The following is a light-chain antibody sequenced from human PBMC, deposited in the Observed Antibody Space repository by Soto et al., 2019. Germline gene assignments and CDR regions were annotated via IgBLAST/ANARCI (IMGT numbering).Light chain of an antibody. V-gene: IGKV2-30*02. CDR3: MQGSHWPTT. J-gene: IGKJ1*01. CDR2: KVS. CDR1: QSLVHSDGNTY. Sequence: DVVMTQSPLSLPVTLGQPASISCRSSQSLVHSDGNTYLNWFHQRPGQSPRRLIYKVSNRDSGVPDRFSGSGSDTDFTLKISRVEAEDIGVYYCMQGSHWPTTFGQGTKVDIK.